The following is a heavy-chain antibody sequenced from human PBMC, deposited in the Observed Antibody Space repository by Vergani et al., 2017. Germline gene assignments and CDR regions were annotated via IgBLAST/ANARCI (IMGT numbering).Heavy chain of an antibody. CDR3: AKKPGISTPRHYYAMDV. CDR2: ISPGASTV. Sequence: LEESGGGSVKPGGSLRLSCAASGFKFSDHYMSWIRQAPGKGLEWVSHISPGASTVSYTDSVTGRFTVSRDNDNNSLTLYMTTLRVEDTAVYYCAKKPGISTPRHYYAMDVWGQGTTVTVSS. D-gene: IGHD2-15*01. V-gene: IGHV3-11*04. CDR1: GFKFSDHY. J-gene: IGHJ6*02.